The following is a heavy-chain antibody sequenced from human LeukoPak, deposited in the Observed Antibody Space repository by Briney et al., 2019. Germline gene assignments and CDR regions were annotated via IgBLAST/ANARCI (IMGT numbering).Heavy chain of an antibody. CDR3: ARPENGDDVGY. Sequence: GESLKISCKGSGYSFSNYWIGWVRQMPGKGLEWVGIMYPGDSDIRYSPSFQGQVTISADKSISTAYLRWSSLKASDTAMYYCARPENGDDVGYWGQGTLVTVSS. D-gene: IGHD4-17*01. CDR2: MYPGDSDI. CDR1: GYSFSNYW. J-gene: IGHJ4*02. V-gene: IGHV5-51*01.